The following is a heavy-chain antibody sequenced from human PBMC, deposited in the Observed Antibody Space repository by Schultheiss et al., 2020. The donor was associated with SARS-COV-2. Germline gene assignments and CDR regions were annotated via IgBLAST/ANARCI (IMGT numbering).Heavy chain of an antibody. V-gene: IGHV2-5*08. CDR2: IYWDDDK. CDR1: GFSLSTSGMC. CDR3: ARTGNSNYELST. J-gene: IGHJ5*02. Sequence: SGPTLVKPTQTLTLTCTFSGFSLSTSGMCVSWIRQPPGKALEWLALIYWDDDKRYSPSLKTRLTITKDTSKNQVVLTMTNMDPVDTATYYCARTGNSNYELSTWGQGTLVTVSS. D-gene: IGHD4-11*01.